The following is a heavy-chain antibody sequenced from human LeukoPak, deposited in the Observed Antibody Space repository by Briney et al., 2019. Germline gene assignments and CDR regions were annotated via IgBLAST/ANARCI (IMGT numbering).Heavy chain of an antibody. V-gene: IGHV3-21*01. CDR1: GFTFSSYS. CDR3: ARGAVAGTRADAFDI. CDR2: ISSSSSYI. J-gene: IGHJ3*02. Sequence: GGSLRLSCAASGFTFSSYSMNWVRQAPGKGLEWVSSISSSSSYIYYADSVKGRFTISRDNAKNSLYLQMNSLRAEDTAVYYCARGAVAGTRADAFDIWGQGTMVTVSS. D-gene: IGHD6-19*01.